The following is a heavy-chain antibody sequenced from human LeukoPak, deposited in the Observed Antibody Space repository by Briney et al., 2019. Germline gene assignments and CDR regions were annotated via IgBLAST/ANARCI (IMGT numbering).Heavy chain of an antibody. CDR1: GFTFSSYW. Sequence: GGSLRLSCAASGFTFSSYWMSWVRQAPGKGLEWVANIKQDGSEKYYVDSVKGRFTISRDNAKNSLYLQMNSLRAEDTAVYYCARETYRGATAVWVAQYYFDYWGQGTLVTVSS. J-gene: IGHJ4*02. CDR3: ARETYRGATAVWVAQYYFDY. V-gene: IGHV3-7*01. D-gene: IGHD3-16*01. CDR2: IKQDGSEK.